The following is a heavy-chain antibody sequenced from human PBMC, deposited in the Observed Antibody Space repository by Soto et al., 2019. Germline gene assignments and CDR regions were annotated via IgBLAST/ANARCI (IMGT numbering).Heavy chain of an antibody. V-gene: IGHV1-69*01. Sequence: QVQLVQSGAEVKKPGSSVKVSCKASGGTFSSYAISWVRQAPGQGLEWMGGIIPIFGTANYAQKFQGRVTITADEXXXXXYMELRSLRSEDTAVYYCASLITVDIVATSYFDYWGQGTLVTVSS. D-gene: IGHD5-12*01. CDR2: IIPIFGTA. CDR3: ASLITVDIVATSYFDY. J-gene: IGHJ4*02. CDR1: GGTFSSYA.